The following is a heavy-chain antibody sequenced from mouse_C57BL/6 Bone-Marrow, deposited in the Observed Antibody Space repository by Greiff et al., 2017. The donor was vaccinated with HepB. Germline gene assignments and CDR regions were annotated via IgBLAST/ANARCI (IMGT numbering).Heavy chain of an antibody. CDR1: GYTFTSYW. CDR2: IYPGSGST. Sequence: QVQLQQPGAELVKPGASVKMSCKASGYTFTSYWITWVKQRPGQGLEWIGDIYPGSGSTNYNEKFKSKATLTVDKSSSTSYMQLSSLTSEDSAVYYCARGGGSFDYWGQGTTLTVSS. CDR3: ARGGGSFDY. D-gene: IGHD1-1*01. V-gene: IGHV1-55*01. J-gene: IGHJ2*01.